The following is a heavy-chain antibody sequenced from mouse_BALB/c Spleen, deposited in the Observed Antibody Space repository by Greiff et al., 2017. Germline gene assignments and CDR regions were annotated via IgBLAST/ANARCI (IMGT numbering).Heavy chain of an antibody. J-gene: IGHJ1*01. CDR2: IRNKANGYTT. CDR3: ERDNGYYWYFDV. Sequence: DVMLVESGGGLVQPGGSLRLSCATSGFTFTDYYMSWVRQPPGKALEWLGFIRNKANGYTTEYSASVKGRFTISRDNSQNILYLQMNTLRAEDSATYNCERDNGYYWYFDVWGAGTTVTVSS. CDR1: GFTFTDYY. D-gene: IGHD2-2*01. V-gene: IGHV7-3*02.